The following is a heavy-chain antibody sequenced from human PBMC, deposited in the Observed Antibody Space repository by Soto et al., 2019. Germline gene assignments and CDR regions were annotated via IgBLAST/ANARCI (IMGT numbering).Heavy chain of an antibody. CDR3: TTHSPPTYISGWYFDS. CDR2: ITPSGDNT. J-gene: IGHJ4*02. V-gene: IGHV3-23*01. Sequence: PGGSLRLSCAASGFAFSTHAMNWVRQAPGKGLAWVSSITPSGDNTYYADSVKGRFTISRDNSKNTLSLQMNSLRVEDTAVYYCTTHSPPTYISGWYFDSWGQGTLVTVSS. D-gene: IGHD6-19*01. CDR1: GFAFSTHA.